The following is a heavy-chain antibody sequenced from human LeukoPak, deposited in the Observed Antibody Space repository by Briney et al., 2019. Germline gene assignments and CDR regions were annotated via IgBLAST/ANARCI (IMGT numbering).Heavy chain of an antibody. D-gene: IGHD3-10*01. J-gene: IGHJ4*02. CDR1: GFTVSSNY. CDR2: IYSGGST. Sequence: GGSLRLSCAASGFTVSSNYMSWVRQAPGKGLEWVSVIYSGGSTYYADSVKGRFTISRDNSKNTLYLQMNSLRAEDAAAYYCAKEGDYGSPPYYFDYWGQGTLVTVSS. CDR3: AKEGDYGSPPYYFDY. V-gene: IGHV3-66*01.